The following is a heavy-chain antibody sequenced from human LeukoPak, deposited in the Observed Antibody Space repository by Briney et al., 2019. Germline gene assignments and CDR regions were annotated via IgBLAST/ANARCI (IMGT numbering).Heavy chain of an antibody. V-gene: IGHV3-64D*09. CDR3: VKDVGGSYAFDY. J-gene: IGHJ4*02. D-gene: IGHD1-26*01. CDR2: INDNEGRT. CDR1: GFTFSRYA. Sequence: GGSLRLSCSASGFTFSRYAMHWVRQAPGKGLEYVLGINDNEGRTHYGESVKGRFRISRDNSKNTLNLQMSTLRAEDTALYYCVKDVGGSYAFDYWGQGILVTVAS.